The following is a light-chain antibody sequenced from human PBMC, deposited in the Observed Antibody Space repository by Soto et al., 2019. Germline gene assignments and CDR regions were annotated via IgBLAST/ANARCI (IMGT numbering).Light chain of an antibody. V-gene: IGLV2-14*01. CDR2: EVS. Sequence: QSALTQPASVSGSPGQSITISCTGTSSDVGGYNYVSWYRQHPGKAPKLMIYEVSNRPSGVSNRFSGSKSGNTASLTISGLQTEDEADYYCCSYTTTSTPFVFGTGTKLTVL. CDR3: CSYTTTSTPFV. J-gene: IGLJ1*01. CDR1: SSDVGGYNY.